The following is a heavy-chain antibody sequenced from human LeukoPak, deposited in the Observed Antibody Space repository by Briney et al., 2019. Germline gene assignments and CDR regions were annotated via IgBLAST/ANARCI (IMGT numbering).Heavy chain of an antibody. V-gene: IGHV3-21*01. J-gene: IGHJ3*02. Sequence: GGSLRLSCAASGFTFSSYSMNWVRQAPGKGLEWVSSISSSSSYRYYADSVKGRFTISRDNAKNSLYLQMNSLRAEDTAVYYCASLGYCSGGSCYGRADAFDIWGQGTMVTVSS. CDR1: GFTFSSYS. CDR3: ASLGYCSGGSCYGRADAFDI. D-gene: IGHD2-15*01. CDR2: ISSSSSYR.